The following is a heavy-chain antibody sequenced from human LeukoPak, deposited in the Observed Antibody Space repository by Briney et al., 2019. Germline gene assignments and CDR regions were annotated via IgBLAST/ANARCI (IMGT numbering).Heavy chain of an antibody. CDR2: IYYSGST. D-gene: IGHD2-15*01. V-gene: IGHV4-39*01. J-gene: IGHJ6*03. CDR1: GVSISSGSYY. Sequence: SETLSLTCTVSGVSISSGSYYWGWIRQPPGQGLEWIGSIYYSGSTSYHSSFKSRVTISVDTSKNQFSLKLSSVSAADTAVYYCARPGRDCRGGSCYYDHFYYMDVWGRGTTITVSS. CDR3: ARPGRDCRGGSCYYDHFYYMDV.